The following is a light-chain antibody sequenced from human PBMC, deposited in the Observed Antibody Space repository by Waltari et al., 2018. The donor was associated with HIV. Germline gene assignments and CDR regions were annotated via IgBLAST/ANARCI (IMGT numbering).Light chain of an antibody. CDR1: QSLLYSDRNTY. CDR3: MQGISWPRP. CDR2: NVS. J-gene: IGKJ1*01. Sequence: VVMTQSPLSLPVTLGQPASISCSSTQSLLYSDRNTYLSWFHQRPGQSPSRLIYNVSLRDSGVPDRFGVSGSGTAFTLRISRVEGEDVGTYYCMQGISWPRPFGQGTKVEIK. V-gene: IGKV2-30*01.